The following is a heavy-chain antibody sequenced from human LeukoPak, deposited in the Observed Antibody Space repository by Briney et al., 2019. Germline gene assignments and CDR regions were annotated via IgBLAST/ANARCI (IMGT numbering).Heavy chain of an antibody. D-gene: IGHD3-10*01. CDR1: GGSISSYY. J-gene: IGHJ3*02. CDR3: ARDAGSGVGAFDI. CDR2: IYYSGST. Sequence: PSETLSLTCTVSGGSISSYYWSWIRQPPGKGLEWIGYIYYSGSTNYNPSLKSRVTISVDTSKNQFSLKLSSVTAADTAVYYCARDAGSGVGAFDIWGQGTMVTVSS. V-gene: IGHV4-59*01.